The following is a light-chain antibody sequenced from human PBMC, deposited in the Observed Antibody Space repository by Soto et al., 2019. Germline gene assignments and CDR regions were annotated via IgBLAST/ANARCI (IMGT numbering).Light chain of an antibody. CDR3: CSYTSSSTVL. V-gene: IGLV2-14*01. J-gene: IGLJ2*01. CDR1: SSDIGVYDF. CDR2: DVS. Sequence: QSALTQPASESGSPGQSITISCTGTSSDIGVYDFVSWYQQHPAKAPKLLIYDVSYRPSGVSDRFSGSKSGNTASLTISGLQAEDEADYYCCSYTSSSTVLFGGGTKVTVL.